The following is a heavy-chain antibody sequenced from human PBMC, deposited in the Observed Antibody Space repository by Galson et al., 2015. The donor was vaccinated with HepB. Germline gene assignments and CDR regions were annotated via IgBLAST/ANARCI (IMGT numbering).Heavy chain of an antibody. CDR2: INTNTGNL. V-gene: IGHV7-4-1*02. Sequence: SVKVSCQASGSTFTTYAMNWVRQAPGQGLEWMGWINTNTGNLTYAQGFTGRFVFSLDTSVSTAYLQISSLKAEDTAVYYCTRDRNWFDPWGQGTLVTVPS. CDR1: GSTFTTYA. J-gene: IGHJ5*02. CDR3: TRDRNWFDP.